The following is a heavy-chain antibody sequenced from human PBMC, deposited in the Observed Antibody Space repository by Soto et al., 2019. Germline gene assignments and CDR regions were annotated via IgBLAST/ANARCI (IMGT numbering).Heavy chain of an antibody. J-gene: IGHJ4*02. CDR1: GGSISSYY. Sequence: PSETLSLTCSVSGGSISSYYWNWIRQPPGKGLEWIGYIYYSGSTNYNPSLKSRVTISVDTSKNQFSLELSSVTAADTAVYYCARGRDGYNLADYWGQGTLVTVSS. CDR2: IYYSGST. V-gene: IGHV4-59*01. D-gene: IGHD5-12*01. CDR3: ARGRDGYNLADY.